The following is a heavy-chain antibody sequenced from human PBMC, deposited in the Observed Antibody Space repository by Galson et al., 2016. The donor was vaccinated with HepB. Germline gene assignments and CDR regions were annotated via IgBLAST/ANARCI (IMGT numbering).Heavy chain of an antibody. D-gene: IGHD3-22*01. J-gene: IGHJ3*02. CDR2: IYPGDSDT. Sequence: QSGAEVKKPGESLTISCEASGYTFTNFWIGWVRQTPGKGLECVGLIYPGDSDTKYSPTFQGHVTISADRSISTAFLQLTSLRASDTAIYYCARPGYDTTAHTPFDIWGQGTMVTVSS. CDR1: GYTFTNFW. CDR3: ARPGYDTTAHTPFDI. V-gene: IGHV5-51*01.